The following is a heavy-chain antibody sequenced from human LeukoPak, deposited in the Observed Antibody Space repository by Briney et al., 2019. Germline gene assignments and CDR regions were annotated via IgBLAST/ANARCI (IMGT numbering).Heavy chain of an antibody. V-gene: IGHV1-24*01. CDR2: FDPEDGET. J-gene: IGHJ6*02. CDR3: ATAYYSYGMDV. Sequence: ASVKVSCKVSGYTLTELSMHWGRQAPGKGLGWMGGFDPEDGETIYAQKFQGRVTMTDDTSRDTAYMELSSLRSEDTPAYYCATAYYSYGMDVWRQGPTVTVSS. CDR1: GYTLTELS.